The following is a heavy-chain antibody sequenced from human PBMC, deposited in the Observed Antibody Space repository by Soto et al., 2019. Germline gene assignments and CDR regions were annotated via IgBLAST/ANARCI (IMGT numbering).Heavy chain of an antibody. CDR1: GGSFSGYY. D-gene: IGHD6-13*01. CDR3: ASQAAAGTGSGY. V-gene: IGHV4-59*01. CDR2: IYYSGST. J-gene: IGHJ4*02. Sequence: NPSETLSLTCAVYGGSFSGYYWSWIRQPPGKGLEWIGYIYYSGSTNYNPSLKSRVTISVDTSKNQFSLKLSSVTAADTAVYYCASQAAAGTGSGYWGQGTLVTVSS.